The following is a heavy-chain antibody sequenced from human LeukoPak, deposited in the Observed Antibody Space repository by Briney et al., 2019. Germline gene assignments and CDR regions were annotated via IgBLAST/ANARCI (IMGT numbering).Heavy chain of an antibody. V-gene: IGHV4-59*01. CDR1: GGSIRSYY. J-gene: IGHJ5*02. Sequence: SSETLSLTCTVSGGSIRSYYWSWIRQPPGKGLEWIGYIYYSGSTNYNPSLKSRVTISADTSKNQFSLKLSSVTAADTAVYYCARLYSQGPWGQGTLVTVSS. D-gene: IGHD5-18*01. CDR3: ARLYSQGP. CDR2: IYYSGST.